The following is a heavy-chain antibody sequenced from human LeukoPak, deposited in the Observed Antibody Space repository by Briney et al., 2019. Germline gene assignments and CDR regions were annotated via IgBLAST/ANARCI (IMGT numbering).Heavy chain of an antibody. CDR2: IYYSGST. Sequence: PSETLSLTCTVSGGSISSSTYYWGWIRQPPGTGLEWIGSIYYSGSTYYNPSFKSRVTMSVDTSKNQFSLKLSSVTAADTAVYYCARGPDDAFDIWGQGTMVTVSS. V-gene: IGHV4-39*07. CDR3: ARGPDDAFDI. CDR1: GGSISSSTYY. J-gene: IGHJ3*02.